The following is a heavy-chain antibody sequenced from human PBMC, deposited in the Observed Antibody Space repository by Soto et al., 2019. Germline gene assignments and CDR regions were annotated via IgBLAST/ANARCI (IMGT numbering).Heavy chain of an antibody. CDR1: GDTFNSYT. D-gene: IGHD3-10*01. V-gene: IGHV1-69*02. CDR3: AASYGSGSRAFDY. J-gene: IGHJ4*02. Sequence: QVQLVQSGPEVKMPGSSVKVSCKASGDTFNSYTINWVRQAPGQGLQWMGRTIPILAMSNYALKFQGSVTITADKSTTTAYMELSRLRSDDTAVYYCAASYGSGSRAFDYWGQGTLVTVSS. CDR2: TIPILAMS.